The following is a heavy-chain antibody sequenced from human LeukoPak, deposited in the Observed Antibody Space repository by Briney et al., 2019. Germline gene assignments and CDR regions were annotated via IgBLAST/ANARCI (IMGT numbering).Heavy chain of an antibody. CDR3: ARDYYDSSGRITTGFDY. Sequence: SETLSLTCTVSGYSITSGYHWGWIRQPPGKGLEWIGSIYYSGSTYYNPSLKSRVTISVDTSKNQFSLKLSSVTAADTAVYYCARDYYDSSGRITTGFDYWGQGTLVTVSS. J-gene: IGHJ4*02. D-gene: IGHD3-22*01. V-gene: IGHV4-38-2*02. CDR1: GYSITSGYH. CDR2: IYYSGST.